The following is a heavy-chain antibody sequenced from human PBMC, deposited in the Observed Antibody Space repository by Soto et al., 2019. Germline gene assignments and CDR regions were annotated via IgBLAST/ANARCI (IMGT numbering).Heavy chain of an antibody. V-gene: IGHV3-15*01. J-gene: IGHJ4*02. CDR3: TSIPPGYCGADCSSYYFDS. D-gene: IGHD2-21*02. CDR1: GFTFSHAW. Sequence: PGGSLRLSCAASGFTFSHAWMNWVRQAPGKGLEWVARIKMKSEGATTDYAAPVKDRFTISRDDSKNMLYLQMTSLKTEDTAVYHCTSIPPGYCGADCSSYYFDSWGLGTLVTVSS. CDR2: IKMKSEGATT.